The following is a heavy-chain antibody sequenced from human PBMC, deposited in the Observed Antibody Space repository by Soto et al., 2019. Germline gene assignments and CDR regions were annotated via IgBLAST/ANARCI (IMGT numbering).Heavy chain of an antibody. CDR2: IYYSGSA. Sequence: QLQLRESGPRLVKPSETLSLTCTVSGGSISSTDYYWGWIRQTPGKGLEWIGNIYYSGSASYNPSLNGRLTIPIPTPKNQVYLYLSSVPAADTPVYLGLSSYPWGRCDFWGQGTLATVSS. D-gene: IGHD2-2*01. CDR1: GGSISSTDYY. V-gene: IGHV4-39*01. CDR3: LSSYPWGRCDF. J-gene: IGHJ4*02.